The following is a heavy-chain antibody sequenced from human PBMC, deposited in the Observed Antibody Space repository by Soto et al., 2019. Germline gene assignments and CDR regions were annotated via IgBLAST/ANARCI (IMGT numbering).Heavy chain of an antibody. CDR1: GFSLTTSGVG. D-gene: IGHD3-22*01. Sequence: QITLKESGPTLVKPTQTLTLTCTFSGFSLTTSGVGVGWIRQPPGKALEWLALIYWYDDKRYSPSLKSRLTITKHPPKTQLVLTMTNMYPVDTATYYCAHSIYHYARSGYGSKWFDPWGQGTLVTVSS. CDR2: IYWYDDK. V-gene: IGHV2-5*01. J-gene: IGHJ5*02. CDR3: AHSIYHYARSGYGSKWFDP.